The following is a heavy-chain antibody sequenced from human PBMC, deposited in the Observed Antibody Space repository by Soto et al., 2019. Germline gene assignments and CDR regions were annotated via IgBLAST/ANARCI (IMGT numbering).Heavy chain of an antibody. J-gene: IGHJ4*02. D-gene: IGHD2-8*01. CDR2: ITSSSTYI. CDR1: GFTFIDYT. V-gene: IGHV3-21*01. CDR3: ARNEWIDY. Sequence: PGGSLRLSCAASGFTFIDYTMNWVRQAPGKGLEWVSSITSSSTYIYYADSVKGRFTISRDNAKYSLYLQMNSLRAEDTAVYFCARNEWIDYWGQGTLVTVSS.